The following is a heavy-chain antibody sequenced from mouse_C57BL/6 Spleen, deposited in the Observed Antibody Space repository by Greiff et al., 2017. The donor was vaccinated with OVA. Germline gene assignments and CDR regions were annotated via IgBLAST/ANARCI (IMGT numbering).Heavy chain of an antibody. CDR3: ARSPLITTVVEDYAMDY. CDR2: INPNNGGT. CDR1: GYTFTDYN. V-gene: IGHV1-18*01. Sequence: VQLQQSGPELVKPGASVKIPCKASGYTFTDYNMDWVKQSHGKSLEWIGDINPNNGGTIYNQKFKGKATLTVDKSSSTAYMELRSLTSEDTAVYYCARSPLITTVVEDYAMDYWGQGTSVTVSS. D-gene: IGHD1-1*01. J-gene: IGHJ4*01.